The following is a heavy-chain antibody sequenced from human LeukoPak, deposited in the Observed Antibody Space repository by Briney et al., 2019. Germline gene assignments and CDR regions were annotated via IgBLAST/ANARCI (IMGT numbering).Heavy chain of an antibody. J-gene: IGHJ4*02. CDR1: GFTFSSYW. V-gene: IGHV3-49*04. CDR2: IRSKAYGGTT. CDR3: TREFDSSGYYGRLGPDY. D-gene: IGHD3-22*01. Sequence: PGGSLRLSCAASGFTFSSYWMSWVRQAPGKGLEWVGFIRSKAYGGTTEYAASVKGRFTISRDDSKSIAYLQMNSLKTEDTAVYYCTREFDSSGYYGRLGPDYWGQGTLVTVSS.